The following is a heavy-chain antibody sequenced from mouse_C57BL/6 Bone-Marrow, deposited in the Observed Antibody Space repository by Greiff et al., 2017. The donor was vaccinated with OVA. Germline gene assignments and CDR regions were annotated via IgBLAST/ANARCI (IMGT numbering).Heavy chain of an antibody. CDR1: GYTFTSYG. V-gene: IGHV1-81*01. CDR3: ARVAFYYDYLWYWYFDV. Sequence: VQLQQSGAELARPGASVKLSCKASGYTFTSYGISWVKQRTGQGLEWIGEIYPRSGNTYYNEKFKGKATLTADKSSSTAYMELRSLTSEDSAVYFCARVAFYYDYLWYWYFDVWGTGTTVTVSS. CDR2: IYPRSGNT. D-gene: IGHD2-4*01. J-gene: IGHJ1*03.